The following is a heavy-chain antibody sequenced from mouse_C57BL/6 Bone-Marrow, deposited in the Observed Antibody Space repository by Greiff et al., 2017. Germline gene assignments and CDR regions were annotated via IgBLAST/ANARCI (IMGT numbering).Heavy chain of an antibody. CDR3: ARGGAITTVVEYYFDY. CDR1: GYTFTSYG. Sequence: VKLMESGAELARPGASVKLSCKASGYTFTSYGISWVKQRTGQGLEWIGEIYPRSGNTYYNEKFKGKATLTADKSSSTAYMELRSLTSEDSAVYFCARGGAITTVVEYYFDYWGQGTTLTVSS. D-gene: IGHD1-1*01. V-gene: IGHV1-81*01. J-gene: IGHJ2*01. CDR2: IYPRSGNT.